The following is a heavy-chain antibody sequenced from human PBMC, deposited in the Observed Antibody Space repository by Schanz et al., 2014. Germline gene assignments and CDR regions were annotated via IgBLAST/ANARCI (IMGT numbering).Heavy chain of an antibody. V-gene: IGHV3-NL1*01. CDR3: ASPSGYSDYGTYFDF. CDR1: GFTLSSYW. Sequence: VKLVESGGGAVRPGGSLRLSCAASGFTLSSYWMHWVRQVPGKGLEWVSSISHSGGSKYYADSVEGRFTISRDNSRNTLYLQMNSLRTEDTAVYYCASPSGYSDYGTYFDFWGQGTLVTVSS. CDR2: ISHSGGSK. J-gene: IGHJ4*02. D-gene: IGHD5-12*01.